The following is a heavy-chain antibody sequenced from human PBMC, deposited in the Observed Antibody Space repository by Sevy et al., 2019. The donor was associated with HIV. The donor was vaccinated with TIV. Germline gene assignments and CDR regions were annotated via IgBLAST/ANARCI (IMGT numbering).Heavy chain of an antibody. J-gene: IGHJ4*02. Sequence: GGSLRLSCAASGFSVSSYYMGWVRQAPGKGLEWVSTKESGGQTYYGDSVRGRFTIARDESANNLFLQLNNLTAEDTGVYYCARMTSTWSIDSWGQGTLVTVSS. CDR1: GFSVSSYY. V-gene: IGHV3-53*01. CDR2: KESGGQT. CDR3: ARMTSTWSIDS.